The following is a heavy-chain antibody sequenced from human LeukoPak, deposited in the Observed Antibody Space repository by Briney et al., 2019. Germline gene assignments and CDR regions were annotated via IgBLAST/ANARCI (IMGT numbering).Heavy chain of an antibody. J-gene: IGHJ6*04. CDR3: TTEVALTDGYV. D-gene: IGHD3-9*01. CDR2: IKSKTDGGTT. Sequence: GGSLRLSCAASGFTFSSAWMTWVRQAPGKGLEWVGRIKSKTDGGTTDYAAPVKGRFTISRDDSKNTLYLQMNSLKTEDTAVYYCTTEVALTDGYVWGKGTTVTVSS. CDR1: GFTFSSAW. V-gene: IGHV3-15*01.